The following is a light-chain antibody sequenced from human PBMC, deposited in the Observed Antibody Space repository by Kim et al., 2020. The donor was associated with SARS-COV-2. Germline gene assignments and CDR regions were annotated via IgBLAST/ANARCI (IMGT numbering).Light chain of an antibody. Sequence: SGGDTVAITCRASQNIDTWLAWYQKKPGKAPRLLIHTASSLESGVPPRFSGSGSGTEFTLTISSLQPDDSATYYCQHYDSYSVWTFGQGTKVDIK. V-gene: IGKV1-5*01. CDR2: TAS. CDR3: QHYDSYSVWT. J-gene: IGKJ1*01. CDR1: QNIDTW.